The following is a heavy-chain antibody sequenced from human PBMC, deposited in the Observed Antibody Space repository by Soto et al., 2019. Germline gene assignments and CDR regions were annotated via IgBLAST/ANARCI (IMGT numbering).Heavy chain of an antibody. Sequence: QVQLVQSGAEVKKPGASVKVSCKASGFTFITYGFTWVRQAPGQGLEWMGWISAYNGDTHYAQKVQGRVTMTTDTSTSTAYIELRSLTYDDTAVYYCARKAMGAPVDQWGQGTLVIVSS. V-gene: IGHV1-18*01. CDR3: ARKAMGAPVDQ. CDR1: GFTFITYG. D-gene: IGHD5-18*01. CDR2: ISAYNGDT. J-gene: IGHJ4*02.